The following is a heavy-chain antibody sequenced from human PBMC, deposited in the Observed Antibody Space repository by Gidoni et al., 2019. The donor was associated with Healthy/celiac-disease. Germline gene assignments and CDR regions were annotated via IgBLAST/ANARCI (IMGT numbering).Heavy chain of an antibody. CDR3: AKSSGGDYNFDY. J-gene: IGHJ4*02. CDR2: ISYDGSNK. V-gene: IGHV3-30*18. Sequence: QVQLVESGGGVVQPGRSLRLSCAASRFTFSSYGMHWVRQAPGKGLEWVAVISYDGSNKYYADSVKGRFTISRDNSKNTLYLQMNSLRAEDTAVYYCAKSSGGDYNFDYWGQGTLVTVSS. D-gene: IGHD4-17*01. CDR1: RFTFSSYG.